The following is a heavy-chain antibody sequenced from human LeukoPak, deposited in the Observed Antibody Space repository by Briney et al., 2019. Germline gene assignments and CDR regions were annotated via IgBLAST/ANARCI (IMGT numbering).Heavy chain of an antibody. D-gene: IGHD1-26*01. CDR3: ARDRGIVGANYYYYYMDV. CDR1: GFTFSSYG. V-gene: IGHV3-33*01. CDR2: IWYDGSNK. J-gene: IGHJ6*03. Sequence: GGSLRLSCAASGFTFSSYGMHRVRQAPGKGLEWVAVIWYDGSNKYYADSVRGRFTISRDNSKNTLYLQMNSLRAEDTAVYYCARDRGIVGANYYYYYMDVWGKGTTVTVSS.